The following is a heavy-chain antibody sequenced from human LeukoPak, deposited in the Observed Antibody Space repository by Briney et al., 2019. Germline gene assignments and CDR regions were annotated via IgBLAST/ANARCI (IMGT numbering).Heavy chain of an antibody. Sequence: GRFTISRDNAKNSLFLQMSSLKAEDTPVYYVARGVQRTFDYWGQGTLFTVSS. CDR3: ARGVQRTFDY. V-gene: IGHV3-11*06. D-gene: IGHD3-10*01. J-gene: IGHJ4*02.